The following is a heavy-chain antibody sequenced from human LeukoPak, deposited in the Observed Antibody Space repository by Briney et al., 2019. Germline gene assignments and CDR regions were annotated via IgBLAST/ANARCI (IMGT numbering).Heavy chain of an antibody. CDR2: IYYSGST. J-gene: IGHJ6*03. CDR3: ARHLPTKVYYYYYMDV. CDR1: GGSISSSSYY. Sequence: PSEILSLTCSVSGGSISSSSYYWGWIRQPPGKGLEWIGSIYYSGSTYYNPSLKSRVTISVDTSKNQFSLKLSSVTAADTAVYYCARHLPTKVYYYYYMDVWGKGITVTVSS. D-gene: IGHD2-8*01. V-gene: IGHV4-39*01.